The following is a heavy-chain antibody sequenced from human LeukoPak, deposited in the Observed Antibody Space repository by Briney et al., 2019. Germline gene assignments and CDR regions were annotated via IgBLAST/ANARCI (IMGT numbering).Heavy chain of an antibody. J-gene: IGHJ4*02. Sequence: PSETLSLTCAVYGGSFSGYYWSWIRQPPGKGLEWIGEINHSGSTNYNPSLKSRVTISVDTSKNQLSLKLSSVTAADTAVYYCASGDRMATIGYWGQGTLVTVSS. D-gene: IGHD5-24*01. V-gene: IGHV4-34*01. CDR1: GGSFSGYY. CDR2: INHSGST. CDR3: ASGDRMATIGY.